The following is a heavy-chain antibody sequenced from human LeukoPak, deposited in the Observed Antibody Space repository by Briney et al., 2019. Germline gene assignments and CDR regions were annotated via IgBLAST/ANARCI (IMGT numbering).Heavy chain of an antibody. J-gene: IGHJ5*02. Sequence: GASVKVSCKASGYTFTSYDINWVRQATGQGLEWTGWMNPNSGNTGYAQKFQGRVTMTRNTSISTAYMELSSLRSEDTAVYYCARGRPKTLLWFREFPWKTNWFDPWGQGTLVTVPS. CDR1: GYTFTSYD. D-gene: IGHD3-10*01. CDR2: MNPNSGNT. CDR3: ARGRPKTLLWFREFPWKTNWFDP. V-gene: IGHV1-8*01.